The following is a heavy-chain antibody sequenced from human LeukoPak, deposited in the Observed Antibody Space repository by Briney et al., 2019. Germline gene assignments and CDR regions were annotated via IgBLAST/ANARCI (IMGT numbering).Heavy chain of an antibody. V-gene: IGHV3-7*03. J-gene: IGHJ4*02. D-gene: IGHD3-22*01. CDR3: ATPLDYRDSSGFHQGGD. CDR2: IKEDGSKK. Sequence: GSLRPLCGTFGITFNWHWNNWGRQAPGKGVEGVAKIKEDGSKKNYVDSVKGRFTISRDNAKNSLYLQMTSLRAEDTAVYYCATPLDYRDSSGFHQGGDWGQGTLVTVSS. CDR1: GITFNWHW.